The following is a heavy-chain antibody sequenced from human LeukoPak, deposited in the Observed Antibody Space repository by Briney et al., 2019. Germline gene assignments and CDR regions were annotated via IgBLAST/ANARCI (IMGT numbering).Heavy chain of an antibody. V-gene: IGHV1-46*01. D-gene: IGHD6-13*01. Sequence: GASVKVSCKASGYTFTSYYMHWVRQAPGQGLEWMGIINPSGGSTSYAQKFQGRVTMTRDTSTSTVYMELSSLRSEDTAVYYCAREWEQQLVPFGWFDPWGQGTLVTVSS. J-gene: IGHJ5*02. CDR2: INPSGGST. CDR1: GYTFTSYY. CDR3: AREWEQQLVPFGWFDP.